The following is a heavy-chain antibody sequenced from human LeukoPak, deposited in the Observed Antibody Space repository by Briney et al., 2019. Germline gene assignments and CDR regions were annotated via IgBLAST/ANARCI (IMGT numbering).Heavy chain of an antibody. V-gene: IGHV3-30*04. CDR2: ISYDGSNK. Sequence: PGGSLRLSCAASGFTFSSYAMHWVRQAPGKGLEWVAVISYDGSNKYYADSVKGRFTISRDNSKNTLYLQMNSLRAEDTAVYYCARDREDTIFGVVIMYYYYYMDVWGKGTTVTVSS. CDR1: GFTFSSYA. D-gene: IGHD3-3*01. J-gene: IGHJ6*03. CDR3: ARDREDTIFGVVIMYYYYYMDV.